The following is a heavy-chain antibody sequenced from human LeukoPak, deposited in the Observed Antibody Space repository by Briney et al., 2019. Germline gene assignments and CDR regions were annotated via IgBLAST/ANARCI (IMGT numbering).Heavy chain of an antibody. J-gene: IGHJ5*02. CDR3: ARQKIEVFNWFDL. V-gene: IGHV4-39*07. Sequence: SSETLSLTCTVSGVSISTDSYYWGWIRQPPGKGLEWIGNIYYSGRTYYSPSLKSRVTISVDTSKNQFSLKLSSVTAADTAVYYCARQKIEVFNWFDLWGQGTLVTVSS. CDR2: IYYSGRT. D-gene: IGHD3-22*01. CDR1: GVSISTDSYY.